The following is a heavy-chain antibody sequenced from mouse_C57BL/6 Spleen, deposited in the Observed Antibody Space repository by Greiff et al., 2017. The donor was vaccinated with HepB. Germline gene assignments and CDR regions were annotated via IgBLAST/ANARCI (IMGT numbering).Heavy chain of an antibody. CDR3: AREGKYYGTPWYFDV. CDR1: GYSITSGYY. J-gene: IGHJ1*03. Sequence: EVQLQESGPGLVKPSQSLSLTCSVTGYSITSGYYWNWIRQFPGNKLEWMGYISYDGSNNYNPSLKNRISITRDTSKNQFFLKLNSVTTEDTATYYCAREGKYYGTPWYFDVWGTGTTVTVSS. V-gene: IGHV3-6*01. CDR2: ISYDGSN. D-gene: IGHD1-1*01.